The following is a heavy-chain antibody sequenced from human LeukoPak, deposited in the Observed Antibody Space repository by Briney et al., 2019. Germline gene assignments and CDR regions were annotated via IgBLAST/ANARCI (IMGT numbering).Heavy chain of an antibody. D-gene: IGHD3-10*01. CDR2: ICHSGSA. Sequence: PSETLSLTCTVSGYSISSGYYWGWIRQPPGKGLEWIGSICHSGSAYYNPSLKSRVTISVDTSKNQFSLKLSSVTAADTAVYYCATDGMVRGPDAWFDSWGQGTLVTVSS. J-gene: IGHJ5*01. CDR1: GYSISSGYY. CDR3: ATDGMVRGPDAWFDS. V-gene: IGHV4-38-2*02.